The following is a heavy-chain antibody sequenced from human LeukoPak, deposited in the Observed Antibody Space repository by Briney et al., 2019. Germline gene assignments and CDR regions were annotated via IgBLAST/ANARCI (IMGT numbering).Heavy chain of an antibody. CDR3: ARDLRTMIVVYYFDY. CDR2: INPNSGGT. Sequence: ASVKVSCKASGYTFTGYYIHWVRQAPGQGLEWMGWINPNSGGTNYAQKFQGRVTMTRDTSISTAYMELSRLRSDDTAVYYCARDLRTMIVVYYFDYWGQGTLVTVSS. CDR1: GYTFTGYY. J-gene: IGHJ4*02. D-gene: IGHD3-22*01. V-gene: IGHV1-2*02.